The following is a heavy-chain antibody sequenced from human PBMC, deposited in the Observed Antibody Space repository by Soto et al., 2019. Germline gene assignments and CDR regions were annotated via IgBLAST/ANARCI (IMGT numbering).Heavy chain of an antibody. CDR2: ISSSGST. D-gene: IGHD2-21*02. V-gene: IGHV4-31*03. CDR1: GDSIGGVGY. Sequence: SETLSLTCTVPGDSIGGVGYWSWIRQFPGRGLEWIGCISSSGSTYYNPALNNRISLSLDTSQNQFSLKLLSVTAADTAIYYCARSGVTGIVIPSHWFDPWGQGTLLTVS. CDR3: ARSGVTGIVIPSHWFDP. J-gene: IGHJ5*02.